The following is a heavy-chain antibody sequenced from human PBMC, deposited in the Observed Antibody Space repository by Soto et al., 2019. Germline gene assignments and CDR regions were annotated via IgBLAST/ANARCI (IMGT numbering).Heavy chain of an antibody. Sequence: EVQLLESGGGLVQPGGSLRLSCAASGFTFNNYAMTWVRQAPGKGLEWVSSISGGGDTTSYADSVKGRFTISRDSFKNTLYMQMTSLRAESTALYFCAKGRGASGRLSPRVDFWGQGPLVTVSS. CDR3: AKGRGASGRLSPRVDF. CDR2: ISGGGDTT. J-gene: IGHJ4*02. D-gene: IGHD3-10*01. V-gene: IGHV3-23*01. CDR1: GFTFNNYA.